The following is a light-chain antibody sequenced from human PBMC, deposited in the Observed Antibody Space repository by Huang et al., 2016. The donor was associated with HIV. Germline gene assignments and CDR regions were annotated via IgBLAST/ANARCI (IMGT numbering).Light chain of an antibody. CDR2: AAS. J-gene: IGKJ1*01. Sequence: MTQSPPSLSASIGDRVTLPCRASRDIITFLAWYQHKPGKPPRLLIYAASILHSGVPSRFSGGGSGTNFTLTVSSLQPEDVANYYCQKYDSAPRTFGQGTKLEL. CDR1: RDIITF. CDR3: QKYDSAPRT. V-gene: IGKV1-27*01.